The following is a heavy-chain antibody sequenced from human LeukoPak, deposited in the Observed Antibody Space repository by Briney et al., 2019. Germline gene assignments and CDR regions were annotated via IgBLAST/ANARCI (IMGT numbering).Heavy chain of an antibody. CDR3: AKVMKGSERLTMVRGVIIKTAGLYYMDV. CDR1: GFTFSSYW. J-gene: IGHJ6*03. CDR2: INSDGSST. Sequence: TGGSLRLSCAASGFTFSSYWMHWVRQAPGKGLVWVSRINSDGSSTSYADSVKGRFTISRDNAKNTVYLRMNSLRAEDTAVYYCAKVMKGSERLTMVRGVIIKTAGLYYMDVWGKGTTVTVSS. V-gene: IGHV3-74*01. D-gene: IGHD3-10*01.